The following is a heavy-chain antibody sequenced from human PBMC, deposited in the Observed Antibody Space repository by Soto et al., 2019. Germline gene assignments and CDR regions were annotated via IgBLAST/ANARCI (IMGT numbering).Heavy chain of an antibody. CDR2: ISYDGSNK. D-gene: IGHD3-10*01. J-gene: IGHJ4*02. Sequence: QVQLVESGGGVVKPGRSLRLSCAASGFTFSSYAMHWVRQAQGKGLEWVAVISYDGSNKYYADSVKGRFTISRDNSKNTLYLQMNSLRAEETAGYYCASPGGYYGSGSFDYWGQGTQVTVTS. CDR1: GFTFSSYA. CDR3: ASPGGYYGSGSFDY. V-gene: IGHV3-30-3*01.